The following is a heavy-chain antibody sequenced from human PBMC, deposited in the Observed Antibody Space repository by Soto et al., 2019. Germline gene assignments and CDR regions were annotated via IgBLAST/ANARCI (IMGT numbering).Heavy chain of an antibody. V-gene: IGHV3-15*01. D-gene: IGHD4-17*01. J-gene: IGHJ5*02. CDR3: TTEGVDDYGDYGWFDP. Sequence: EVQLVESGGGLVKPGGSLRLSCAASGFTFSNAWMSWVRQAPGKGLEWVGRIKSKTDGGTTDYAAHVKGRFTMSRDDSKKTMYLQMDSLKTEDTAVYYCTTEGVDDYGDYGWFDPCGQGTLVTVSS. CDR1: GFTFSNAW. CDR2: IKSKTDGGTT.